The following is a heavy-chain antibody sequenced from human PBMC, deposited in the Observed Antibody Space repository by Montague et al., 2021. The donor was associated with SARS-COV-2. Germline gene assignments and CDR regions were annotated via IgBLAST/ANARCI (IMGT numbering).Heavy chain of an antibody. CDR3: ARVGAFTLVRGTIKADFSNWGMDV. CDR2: INHSGST. D-gene: IGHD3-10*01. CDR1: GGSISSYY. Sequence: SETLSLTCTVSGGSISSYYWSWIRQPPGKGLEWIGEINHSGSTTYNPSLESRVPISVDTSNKQFSLNVTSVTAADTAVYYCARVGAFTLVRGTIKADFSNWGMDVWGQGTTVAVSS. V-gene: IGHV4-34*01. J-gene: IGHJ6*02.